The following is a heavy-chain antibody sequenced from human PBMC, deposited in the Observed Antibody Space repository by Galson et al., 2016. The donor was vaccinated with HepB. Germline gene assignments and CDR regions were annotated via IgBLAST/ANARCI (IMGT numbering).Heavy chain of an antibody. CDR2: ISGHNGDT. V-gene: IGHV1-18*01. CDR1: GYIFDTSG. CDR3: ARDRYFGSGPRFDH. J-gene: IGHJ4*02. Sequence: SVKVSCKASGYIFDTSGISWVRQAPGQGLDWLGWISGHNGDTKYAQKFQGRVTMTTDSSTGTAYMHLRSLRPDDTAVYYCARDRYFGSGPRFDHWGQGTVVSASS. D-gene: IGHD3-10*01.